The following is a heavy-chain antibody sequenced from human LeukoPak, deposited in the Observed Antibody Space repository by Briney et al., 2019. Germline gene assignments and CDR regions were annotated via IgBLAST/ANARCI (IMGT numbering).Heavy chain of an antibody. D-gene: IGHD3-3*01. J-gene: IGHJ6*03. Sequence: SETLTLTCTVSGGSISSSSYYWGWIRQPPGKGLEWIVSIYYSGSTYYNPSLKSRVTISVDTSKNQFSLKLSSVTAADTGVYYCARWWSGYYSTYYYYYMDVWGKGTTVTVSS. CDR1: GGSISSSSYY. CDR2: IYYSGST. V-gene: IGHV4-39*07. CDR3: ARWWSGYYSTYYYYYMDV.